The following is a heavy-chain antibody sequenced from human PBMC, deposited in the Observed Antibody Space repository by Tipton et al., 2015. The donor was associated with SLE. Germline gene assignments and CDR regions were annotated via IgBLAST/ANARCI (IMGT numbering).Heavy chain of an antibody. CDR2: IYYSGNT. V-gene: IGHV4-59*01. CDR1: GGSISNYY. Sequence: LRLSCTVSGGSISNYYWSWIRQPPGKGLEWIGYIYYSGNTNYNPSLKSRVTISVDTSKNQFSLKLSSVTAADTAVYYCARVVVATTKPLHFDYWGQGTLVTVSS. D-gene: IGHD5-12*01. CDR3: ARVVVATTKPLHFDY. J-gene: IGHJ4*02.